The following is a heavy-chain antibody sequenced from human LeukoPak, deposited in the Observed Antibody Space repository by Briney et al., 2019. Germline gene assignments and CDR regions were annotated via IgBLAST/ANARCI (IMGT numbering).Heavy chain of an antibody. CDR2: INPSGGST. Sequence: ASVKVSCKASGYTFTNFYMHWVRQAPGQGLEWMGIINPSGGSTGYAQKFQGRVTMTRNMSTSTVYMELSSLRSEDTAVYYCAASVYYYHSSGYYCLGYWGQGTLVTVSS. J-gene: IGHJ4*02. CDR1: GYTFTNFY. V-gene: IGHV1-46*01. CDR3: AASVYYYHSSGYYCLGY. D-gene: IGHD3-22*01.